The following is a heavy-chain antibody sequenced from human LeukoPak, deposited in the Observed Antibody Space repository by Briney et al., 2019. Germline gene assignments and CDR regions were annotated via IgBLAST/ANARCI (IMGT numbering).Heavy chain of an antibody. CDR2: IYYSGST. D-gene: IGHD2-2*01. CDR3: AREVVVPAAHAFDI. J-gene: IGHJ3*02. Sequence: SETLSLTCTVCGGSISSGDYYWSWIRQPPGKGLEWIGYIYYSGSTYYNPSLKSRVTISVDTPKNQFSLKLSSVTAADTAVYYCAREVVVPAAHAFDIWGQGTMVTVSS. CDR1: GGSISSGDYY. V-gene: IGHV4-30-4*08.